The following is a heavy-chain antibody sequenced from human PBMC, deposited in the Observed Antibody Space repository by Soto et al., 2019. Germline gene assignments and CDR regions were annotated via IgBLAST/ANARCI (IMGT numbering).Heavy chain of an antibody. CDR3: TTEAVALGSYDYIWGRYRLNYYFDY. V-gene: IGHV3-15*01. CDR2: IKSKTDGGTT. J-gene: IGHJ4*02. Sequence: GGSLRLSCAASGFTFSNAWMSWVRQAPGKGLEWVGRIKSKTDGGTTDYAAPVKGRFTISRDDSKNTLYLQMNSLKTEDTAVYYCTTEAVALGSYDYIWGRYRLNYYFDYWAQGT. CDR1: GFTFSNAW. D-gene: IGHD3-16*02.